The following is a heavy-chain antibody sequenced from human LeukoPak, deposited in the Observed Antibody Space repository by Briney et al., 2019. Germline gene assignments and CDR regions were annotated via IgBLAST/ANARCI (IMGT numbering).Heavy chain of an antibody. CDR1: GFTFSSYG. V-gene: IGHV3-30*02. CDR2: IRYDGSNK. Sequence: SGGSLRLSCAASGFTFSSYGMHWVRQAPGKGLEWVAFIRYDGSNKYYADSVKGRFTISRDNAKNSLYLQMNSLRAEDTALYYCAKEPGSSSWYSGWFDPWGQGTLVTVSS. CDR3: AKEPGSSSWYSGWFDP. D-gene: IGHD6-13*01. J-gene: IGHJ5*02.